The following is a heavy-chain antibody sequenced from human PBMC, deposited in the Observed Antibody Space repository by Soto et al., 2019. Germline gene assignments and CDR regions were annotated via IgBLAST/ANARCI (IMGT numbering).Heavy chain of an antibody. Sequence: GGSLRLSCAASGFTFINYWMSWVRQAQGKGLEWVANIKRDGSDKYYVGSVKGRFTISRDNAKNSLYLEMNSLRAEDTAVYYCAREPSELGDAFDIWGQGTMVTVSS. D-gene: IGHD7-27*01. J-gene: IGHJ3*02. V-gene: IGHV3-7*01. CDR3: AREPSELGDAFDI. CDR1: GFTFINYW. CDR2: IKRDGSDK.